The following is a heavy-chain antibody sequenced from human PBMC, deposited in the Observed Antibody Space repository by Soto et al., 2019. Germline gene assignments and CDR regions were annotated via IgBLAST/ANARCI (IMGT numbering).Heavy chain of an antibody. J-gene: IGHJ4*02. CDR2: IYSGGST. D-gene: IGHD6-6*01. Sequence: GGSLRLSCAASGFTVSSNYMSWVRQAPGKGLEWVSVIYSGGSTYYADSVKGRFTISRDNSKNTLYLQMNSLRAEDTAVYYCARASPSAGTTPEYSSSFDYWGQGTLVTVSS. CDR3: ARASPSAGTTPEYSSSFDY. V-gene: IGHV3-53*01. CDR1: GFTVSSNY.